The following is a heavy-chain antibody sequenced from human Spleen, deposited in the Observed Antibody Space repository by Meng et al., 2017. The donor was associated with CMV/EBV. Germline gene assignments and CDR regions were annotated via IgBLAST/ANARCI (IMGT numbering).Heavy chain of an antibody. D-gene: IGHD2-21*01. CDR1: GFTFSSYE. Sequence: GESLKISCAASGFTFSSYEMNWVRQAPGKGLDWVSYISSSGGTIYYADSVMGRFTISRDNSKNTLYLQMNSLRAEDTAVYYCARGVGKYCGGDCYWYYGMDVWGQGTTVTVSS. CDR2: ISSSGGTI. J-gene: IGHJ6*02. CDR3: ARGVGKYCGGDCYWYYGMDV. V-gene: IGHV3-48*03.